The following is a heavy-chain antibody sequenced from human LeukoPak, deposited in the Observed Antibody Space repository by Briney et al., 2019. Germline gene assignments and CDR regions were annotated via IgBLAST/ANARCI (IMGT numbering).Heavy chain of an antibody. D-gene: IGHD3/OR15-3a*01. CDR2: IYYSGST. J-gene: IGHJ4*02. Sequence: SETLSLTCTVSGGSISSYYWSWIRQPPGKGLEWIGYIYYSGSTNYNPSLKSRVTISVDTSKDQFSLKLSSVTAADTAVYYCARQTGSGLFILPGGQGTLVTVSS. V-gene: IGHV4-59*08. CDR3: ARQTGSGLFILP. CDR1: GGSISSYY.